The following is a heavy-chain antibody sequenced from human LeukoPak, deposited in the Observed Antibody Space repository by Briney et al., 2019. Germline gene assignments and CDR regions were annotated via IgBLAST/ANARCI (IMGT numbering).Heavy chain of an antibody. V-gene: IGHV4-59*12. D-gene: IGHD3-22*01. CDR3: ARGTYYYDSSGLTHHPDY. J-gene: IGHJ4*02. CDR2: IYYSGST. CDR1: GGSISSYY. Sequence: PSETLSLTCTVSGGSISSYYWSWIRQPPGKGLEWIGYIYYSGSTNYNPSLKSRVTISVDTSKNQFSLKLSSVTAADTAVYYCARGTYYYDSSGLTHHPDYWGQGTLVTVSS.